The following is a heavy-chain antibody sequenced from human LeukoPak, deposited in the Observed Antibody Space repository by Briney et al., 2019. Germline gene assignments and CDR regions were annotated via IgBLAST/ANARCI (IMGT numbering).Heavy chain of an antibody. CDR2: IKQDGSEK. Sequence: PGGSLRLSCAASGFTFSSYWMSWVRQAPGKGLEWVANIKQDGSEKYYVDSVKGRFTISRDNSKNTLYLQMNSLRAEDTAVYYCAKIESPADMISSHYYGMDVWGQGTTVTVSS. CDR3: AKIESPADMISSHYYGMDV. D-gene: IGHD2-2*01. CDR1: GFTFSSYW. V-gene: IGHV3-7*01. J-gene: IGHJ6*02.